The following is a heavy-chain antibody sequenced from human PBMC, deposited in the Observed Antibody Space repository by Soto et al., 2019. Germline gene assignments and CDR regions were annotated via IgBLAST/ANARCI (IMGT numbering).Heavy chain of an antibody. J-gene: IGHJ6*02. D-gene: IGHD5-18*01. CDR3: ASMDTDYYYYYGMDV. CDR2: INAGNGNT. V-gene: IGHV1-3*01. CDR1: GYTFTSYA. Sequence: ASVKVSCKASGYTFTSYAMHWVRQAPGQRLEWMGWINAGNGNTKYSQKFQGRVTITRDTSASTAYMELSSLRSEDTAVYYCASMDTDYYYYYGMDVWGQGTTVTVSS.